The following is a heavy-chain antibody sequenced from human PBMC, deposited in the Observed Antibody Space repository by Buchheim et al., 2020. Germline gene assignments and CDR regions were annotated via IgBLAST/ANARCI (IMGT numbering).Heavy chain of an antibody. V-gene: IGHV3-23*01. Sequence: EVQLLESGGGLVQPGGSLRLSCAASGFTFSSYGMNWVRQAPGKGLEWVSGISGGGGSTYYADSVKGRFTISRDNSKNTLYLQMNSRRVEDTAVYYCAKDTAKITRGSFDYWGQGTL. D-gene: IGHD3-10*01. CDR2: ISGGGGST. CDR1: GFTFSSYG. CDR3: AKDTAKITRGSFDY. J-gene: IGHJ4*02.